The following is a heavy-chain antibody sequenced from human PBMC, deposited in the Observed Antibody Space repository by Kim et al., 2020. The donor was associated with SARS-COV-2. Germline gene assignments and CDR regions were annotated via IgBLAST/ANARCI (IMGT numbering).Heavy chain of an antibody. V-gene: IGHV4-59*08. J-gene: IGHJ2*01. CDR3: ARRYSNYWYFDL. D-gene: IGHD4-4*01. Sequence: NYHPSLEGRVAMSVDTAKNQFSLRVNSVTAADAAMYYCARRYSNYWYFDLWGRGTLVTVSS.